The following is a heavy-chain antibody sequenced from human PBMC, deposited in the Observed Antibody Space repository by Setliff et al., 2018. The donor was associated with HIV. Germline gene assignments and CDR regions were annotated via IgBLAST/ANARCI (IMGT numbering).Heavy chain of an antibody. CDR1: GYTFSDYY. D-gene: IGHD4-4*01. V-gene: IGHV1-46*01. Sequence: GASVKVSCKASGYTFSDYYLHWVRQAPGQGLEWMGVINPSGGSTSYAQRFQGRVTMTRDTSTSTVYMELSSLRSEDTAMYYCARDSGDDYSDYYYYGMDVWGQGTTVTVSS. CDR2: INPSGGST. CDR3: ARDSGDDYSDYYYYGMDV. J-gene: IGHJ6*02.